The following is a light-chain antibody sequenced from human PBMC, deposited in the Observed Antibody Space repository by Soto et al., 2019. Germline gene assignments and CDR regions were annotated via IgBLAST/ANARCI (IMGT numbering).Light chain of an antibody. CDR3: QQRNSYPPRT. CDR1: QGFSSN. J-gene: IGKJ4*01. Sequence: DIQLTQSPSFLSASVGDRVTITCRASQGFSSNLAWYQQKPGKAPKLLIYAASSLQSGVPSRFSGSGSGTEFTHAISSLQPEDFATYYCQQRNSYPPRTFGGGTKVEIK. V-gene: IGKV1-9*01. CDR2: AAS.